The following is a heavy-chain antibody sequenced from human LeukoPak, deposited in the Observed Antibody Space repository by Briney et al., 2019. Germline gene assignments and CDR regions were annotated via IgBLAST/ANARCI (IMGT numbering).Heavy chain of an antibody. CDR1: GGSFSGYY. CDR2: INHSGGT. J-gene: IGHJ3*02. V-gene: IGHV4-34*01. Sequence: SETLSLTCAVYGGSFSGYYWSWIRQPPGKGLEWIGEINHSGGTNYNPSLKSRVTISVDTSKNQFSLKLSSVTAADTAVYYCARGPPSQALDIWGQGTMVTVSS. CDR3: ARGPPSQALDI. D-gene: IGHD2-2*01.